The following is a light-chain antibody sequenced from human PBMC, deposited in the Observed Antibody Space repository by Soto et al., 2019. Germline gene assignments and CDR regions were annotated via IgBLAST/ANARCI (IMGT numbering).Light chain of an antibody. CDR2: DAS. V-gene: IGKV1-33*01. Sequence: DIQMTQSPSSLSASVGDRVTITCQASQDISNYLNWYQQKPGKAPKLLIYDASNLETGVPSRFSGSGSGTDFTFTISSLQPEDIATYYCQQYDNLLQGTSFGQGTKVDI. CDR1: QDISNY. CDR3: QQYDNLLQGTS. J-gene: IGKJ1*01.